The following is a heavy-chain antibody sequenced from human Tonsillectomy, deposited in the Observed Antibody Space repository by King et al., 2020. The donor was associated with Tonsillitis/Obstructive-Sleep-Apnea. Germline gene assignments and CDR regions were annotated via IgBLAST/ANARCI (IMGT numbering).Heavy chain of an antibody. CDR1: GVSLSSYY. CDR3: ARGYCSGGSCPNDAFDI. J-gene: IGHJ3*02. CDR2: INHRGST. V-gene: IGHV4-34*01. D-gene: IGHD2-15*01. Sequence: VQLQQWGAGLLKPSETLSLTCAVYGVSLSSYYWSWIRQPPGKGLDWIGEINHRGSTNYNPSLKSRVTISVDTSKNQFSLKLRSVTAADTAVYYCARGYCSGGSCPNDAFDIWGQGTMVTVSS.